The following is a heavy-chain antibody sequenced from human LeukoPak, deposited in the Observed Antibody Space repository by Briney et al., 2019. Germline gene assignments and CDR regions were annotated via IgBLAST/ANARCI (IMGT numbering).Heavy chain of an antibody. CDR1: GFTFSSYA. CDR3: ANLYGDPGLDY. J-gene: IGHJ4*02. Sequence: PGGSLRLSCAASGFTFSSYAMHWVRQAPGKGLEWVAIISYDGGNKYFADSVKGRFTISRDNSKNTLYLQMNSLRAEDTALYYCANLYGDPGLDYWGQGTLVTISS. CDR2: ISYDGGNK. D-gene: IGHD4-17*01. V-gene: IGHV3-30*04.